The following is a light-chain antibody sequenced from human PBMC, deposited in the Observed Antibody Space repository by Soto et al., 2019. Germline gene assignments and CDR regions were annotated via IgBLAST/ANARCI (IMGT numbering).Light chain of an antibody. CDR2: YVD. V-gene: IGLV2-14*03. CDR1: SRDVGAYDY. J-gene: IGLJ2*01. CDR3: SSYTSGNTFV. Sequence: QSALTQPASVSGSPGQSITISCTGTSRDVGAYDYVSWYLQYPDKAPQLLIYYVDHRPSGVSSRFSGSKSGNTASLTISGLQAEDEGDYYCSSYTSGNTFVFGGGTKLTVL.